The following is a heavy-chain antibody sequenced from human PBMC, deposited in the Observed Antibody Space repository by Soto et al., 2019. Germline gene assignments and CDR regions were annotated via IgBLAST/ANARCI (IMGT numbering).Heavy chain of an antibody. Sequence: EVQLLESGGGLVQPGESLRLSCAASGFTFSSYAMIWVRQAPGKGLEWVSVVSGSGGSTYYVDSVKGRFTISRDNSTNRLYLQRNSLGAEDTAVYYCAKSVNRHYYYTMDVWGQGTTVTVSS. V-gene: IGHV3-23*01. CDR1: GFTFSSYA. J-gene: IGHJ6*02. CDR3: AKSVNRHYYYTMDV. CDR2: VSGSGGST. D-gene: IGHD4-17*01.